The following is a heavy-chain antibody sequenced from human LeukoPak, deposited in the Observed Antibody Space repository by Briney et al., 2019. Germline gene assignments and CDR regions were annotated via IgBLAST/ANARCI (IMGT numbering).Heavy chain of an antibody. CDR3: ATDREGDPSAYYLV. CDR2: ISGNGGGT. V-gene: IGHV3-23*01. Sequence: GGSLRLSCAASGFTFSDYVMTRVRQAPGKGLEWVSSISGNGGGTYYADSVKGRFTISRDNSKNTLFLQMNSLRAEDSAVYYCATDREGDPSAYYLVGGQGTLITVSS. CDR1: GFTFSDYV. J-gene: IGHJ4*02. D-gene: IGHD3-22*01.